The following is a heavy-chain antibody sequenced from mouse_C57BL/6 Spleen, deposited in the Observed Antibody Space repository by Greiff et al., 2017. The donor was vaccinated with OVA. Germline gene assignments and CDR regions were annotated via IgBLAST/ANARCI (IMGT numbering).Heavy chain of an antibody. CDR1: GFTFSSSA. Sequence: EVHLVESGGGLVKPGGSLKLSCAASGFTFSSSAMSWVRQTPEKRLEWVATISDGGSYTYYPDNVKGRFTISRDNAKNNLYLQMSHLKSEDTAMYYCARERDGYYLDYWGQGTTLTVSS. V-gene: IGHV5-4*01. CDR2: ISDGGSYT. J-gene: IGHJ2*01. CDR3: ARERDGYYLDY. D-gene: IGHD2-3*01.